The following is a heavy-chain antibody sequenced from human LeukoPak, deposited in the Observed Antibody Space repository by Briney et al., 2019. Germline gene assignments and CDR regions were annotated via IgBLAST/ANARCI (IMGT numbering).Heavy chain of an antibody. D-gene: IGHD2-15*01. V-gene: IGHV3-66*02. CDR2: FYRGGST. CDR3: ARDRVEYCSGGSCYSFDY. CDR1: GFTVSSNY. Sequence: GGSLRLSCAASGFTVSSNYMSWVRQAPGKGLEWVSIFYRGGSTYYADSVKGRFTISRDNSKNTLYLQMNSLRAEDTAVYYCARDRVEYCSGGSCYSFDYWGQGTLVTVSS. J-gene: IGHJ4*02.